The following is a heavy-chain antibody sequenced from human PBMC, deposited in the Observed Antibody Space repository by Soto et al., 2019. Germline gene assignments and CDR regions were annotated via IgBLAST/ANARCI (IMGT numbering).Heavy chain of an antibody. CDR3: AKAPRNYDFWSGYSGQSFWFDP. V-gene: IGHV3-23*01. J-gene: IGHJ5*02. D-gene: IGHD3-3*01. CDR2: ISGSGGST. Sequence: EVQLLESGGGLVQPGGSLRLSCAASGFTFSSYAMSWVRQAPGKGLEWVSAISGSGGSTYYADSVKGRFTISRDNSKNTLYLQMNSLRAEDTAVYYYAKAPRNYDFWSGYSGQSFWFDPWGQGTLVTVSS. CDR1: GFTFSSYA.